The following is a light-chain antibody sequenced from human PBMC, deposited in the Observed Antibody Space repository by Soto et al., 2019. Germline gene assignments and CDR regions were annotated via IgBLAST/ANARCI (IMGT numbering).Light chain of an antibody. CDR1: QGISNN. Sequence: DIQMTQSPSSLSASVGDRVTITCRASQGISNNLAWYQQKPGKVPKLLIYAASILQSGVSSRFSGSGSGTDFTLIISSLQPEDVATYYCQKYNSAPRTFGQGTKVQIK. CDR2: AAS. J-gene: IGKJ1*01. CDR3: QKYNSAPRT. V-gene: IGKV1-27*01.